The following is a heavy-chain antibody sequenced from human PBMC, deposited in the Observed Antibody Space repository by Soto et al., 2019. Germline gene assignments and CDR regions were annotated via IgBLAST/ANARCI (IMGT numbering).Heavy chain of an antibody. Sequence: EVQLLESGGGLVQPGGSLRLSCAASGFTFSNYAMSWVRQAPGKGLEWVSAISGGGGGKYYADSVKGRFTISRDNSKSTLYLQMNSLRAEDTAVYYCAKAGTTVTTGAYFDLWGRGTLVTVSS. CDR2: ISGGGGGK. CDR1: GFTFSNYA. CDR3: AKAGTTVTTGAYFDL. D-gene: IGHD4-17*01. J-gene: IGHJ2*01. V-gene: IGHV3-23*01.